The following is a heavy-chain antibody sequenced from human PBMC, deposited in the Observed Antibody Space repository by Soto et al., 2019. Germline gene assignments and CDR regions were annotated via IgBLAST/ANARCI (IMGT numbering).Heavy chain of an antibody. CDR1: GFSISRCNY. Sequence: SETLSLTCAVPGFSISRCNYWGWIRKHPGKGLECILSVYHGGNTYYNPSLKSRVSISIDLSKNQFSLKLTSVTAADTAAYYCARARWYDAFNVWGQGTVVTVSS. V-gene: IGHV4-38-2*01. D-gene: IGHD2-15*01. J-gene: IGHJ3*01. CDR3: ARARWYDAFNV. CDR2: VYHGGNT.